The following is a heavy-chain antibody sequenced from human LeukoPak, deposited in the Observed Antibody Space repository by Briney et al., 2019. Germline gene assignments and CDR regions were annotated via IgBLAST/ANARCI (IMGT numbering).Heavy chain of an antibody. V-gene: IGHV4-59*08. CDR2: ISYSGRS. D-gene: IGHD1-26*01. CDR1: GGSISSYY. CDR3: ARVLPYYYYGMDV. J-gene: IGHJ6*02. Sequence: PSETLSLTCTVSGGSISSYYWSWIRQPPGKGLEWIGYISYSGRSNYNPSLKSRVTISIDTSKNQFSLKLGSVTAADTAVYYCARVLPYYYYGMDVWGQGTTVTVSS.